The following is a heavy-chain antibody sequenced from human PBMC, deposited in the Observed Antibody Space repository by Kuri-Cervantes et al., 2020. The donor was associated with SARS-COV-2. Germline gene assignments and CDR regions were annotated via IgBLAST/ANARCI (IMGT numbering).Heavy chain of an antibody. Sequence: ETLSLTCAASGFTFSSYAMSWVRQAPGKGLEWVSAISGSGGSTYYADSVKGRFTITRDNSKNTLYLQMNSQRAEDTAVYYCAKDLSGSYYFDYWGQGTLVTVSS. CDR2: ISGSGGST. J-gene: IGHJ4*02. D-gene: IGHD1-26*01. CDR3: AKDLSGSYYFDY. V-gene: IGHV3-23*01. CDR1: GFTFSSYA.